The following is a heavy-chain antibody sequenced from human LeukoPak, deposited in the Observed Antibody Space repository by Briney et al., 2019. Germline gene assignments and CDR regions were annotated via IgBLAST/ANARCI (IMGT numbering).Heavy chain of an antibody. CDR2: IKSKSDGGTT. V-gene: IGHV3-15*07. CDR1: GFTFSDAW. D-gene: IGHD1-1*01. CDR3: TTGKTDDYYFDY. J-gene: IGHJ4*02. Sequence: PGGSLRLSCAASGFTFSDAWMNWVRQAPGKGLEWVGRIKSKSDGGTTDYAAPVKGRFTISRDGSKDTLYLQMNSLKTEDTAMYYCTTGKTDDYYFDYWGQGTLATVSS.